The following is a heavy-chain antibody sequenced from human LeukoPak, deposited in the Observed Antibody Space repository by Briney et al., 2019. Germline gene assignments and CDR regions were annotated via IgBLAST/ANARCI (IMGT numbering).Heavy chain of an antibody. CDR3: ARDQGAVYDI. Sequence: PGGSLRLSCAASGFTFSSYSMNWVRQAPGQGLEWVSSISSSSSYIYYADSVKGRFTISRDNAKNSLYLQMNSLRAEDTAAYYCARDQGAVYDIWGQGTMVTVSS. D-gene: IGHD4/OR15-4a*01. CDR2: ISSSSSYI. CDR1: GFTFSSYS. V-gene: IGHV3-21*01. J-gene: IGHJ3*02.